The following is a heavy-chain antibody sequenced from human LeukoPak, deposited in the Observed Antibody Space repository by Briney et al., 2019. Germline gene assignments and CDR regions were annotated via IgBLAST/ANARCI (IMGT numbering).Heavy chain of an antibody. Sequence: ASVKVSCKASGYTFTDYSMHWVRQAPGQGLEWMGIINPSGGSTSYAQKFQGRVTMTRDTSTSTVYMELSSLRSEDTAVYYCARGVNRGYYYDSSGIWGQGTLVTVSS. V-gene: IGHV1-46*01. CDR1: GYTFTDYS. D-gene: IGHD3-22*01. J-gene: IGHJ4*02. CDR3: ARGVNRGYYYDSSGI. CDR2: INPSGGST.